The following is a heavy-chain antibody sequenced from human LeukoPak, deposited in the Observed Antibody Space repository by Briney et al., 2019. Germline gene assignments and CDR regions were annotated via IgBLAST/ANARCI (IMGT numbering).Heavy chain of an antibody. CDR1: GVSISSGGYY. D-gene: IGHD1-26*01. Sequence: SETLSLTCTVSGVSISSGGYYWSWIRQHPGKGLEWIGYIYYSGSTYYNPSLKSRVTISVDTSKNQFSLKLSSVTAADTAVYYCASGELGYYFDYWGQGTLVTVSS. CDR2: IYYSGST. V-gene: IGHV4-31*03. CDR3: ASGELGYYFDY. J-gene: IGHJ4*02.